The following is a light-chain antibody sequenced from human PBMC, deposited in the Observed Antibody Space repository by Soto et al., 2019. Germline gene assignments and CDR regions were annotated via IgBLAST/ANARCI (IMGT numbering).Light chain of an antibody. CDR2: GNN. CDR3: QSYDNSLNGPHVI. J-gene: IGLJ2*01. V-gene: IGLV1-40*01. CDR1: SSNIGAGFD. Sequence: QSVLTQPPSGSGAPGQRVTISCTGSSSNIGAGFDVHWYRQLPGTAPKLLIYGNNNRPSGVPDRLSGSKSGTSASLSITGLQAEDEADYYCQSYDNSLNGPHVIFGAGTQLTVL.